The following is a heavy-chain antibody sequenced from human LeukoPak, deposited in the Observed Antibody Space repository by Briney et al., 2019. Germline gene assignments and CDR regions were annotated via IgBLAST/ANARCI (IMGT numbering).Heavy chain of an antibody. CDR2: INHSGGT. CDR3: ARLKCSSTSCPYYYYYYMDV. J-gene: IGHJ6*03. V-gene: IGHV4-34*01. D-gene: IGHD2-2*01. Sequence: GSLRLSCAASGFTFSSYAMSWVRQAPGKGLEWIGEINHSGGTNYNPSLKSRVTISVDTSKNQFSLELSSVTAADTAVYYCARLKCSSTSCPYYYYYYMDVWGKGTTVTVSS. CDR1: GFTFSSYA.